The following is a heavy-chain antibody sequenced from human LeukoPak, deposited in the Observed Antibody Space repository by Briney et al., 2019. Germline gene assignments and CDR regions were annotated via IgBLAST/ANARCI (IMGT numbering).Heavy chain of an antibody. D-gene: IGHD3-16*01. CDR2: IIPNSGAT. V-gene: IGHV1-2*02. CDR3: ARVHWQSVGVVDY. CDR1: GYTFTGYY. J-gene: IGHJ4*02. Sequence: ASVKVSCKASGYTFTGYYMHWVRQAPGQGLEWMGWIIPNSGATNYAQKFSGGVTMSSDTSISQASMELSSLSSADTAVYYCARVHWQSVGVVDYWGQGTLVTVSA.